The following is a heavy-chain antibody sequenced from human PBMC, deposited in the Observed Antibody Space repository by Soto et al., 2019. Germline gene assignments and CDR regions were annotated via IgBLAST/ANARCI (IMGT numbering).Heavy chain of an antibody. CDR1: GFSSSDYY. V-gene: IGHV3-72*01. Sequence: GGSLRLSCAASGFSSSDYYLAWVRQAPGKGPEWISRIKNRARSYTKEYAASVEGRFTISRDDSQNLLYLQMNNLNTEDTAIYYCTRARSGYTMAIRGQGTRATGPS. CDR3: TRARSGYTMAI. CDR2: IKNRARSYTK. J-gene: IGHJ4*02. D-gene: IGHD3-22*01.